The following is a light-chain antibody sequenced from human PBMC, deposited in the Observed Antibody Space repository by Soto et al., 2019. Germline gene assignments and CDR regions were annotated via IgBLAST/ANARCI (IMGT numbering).Light chain of an antibody. CDR2: DAS. Sequence: DIPLTQSPSTLSASVGDRVTISCRTSQSITSWLAWYQQKPGEAPKLLIYDASTLQSGVPSRFSGSGSGTEFTLTISSLQPEDFATYYCQQYNGYSFGPGTKVDIK. V-gene: IGKV1-5*01. CDR1: QSITSW. J-gene: IGKJ3*01. CDR3: QQYNGYS.